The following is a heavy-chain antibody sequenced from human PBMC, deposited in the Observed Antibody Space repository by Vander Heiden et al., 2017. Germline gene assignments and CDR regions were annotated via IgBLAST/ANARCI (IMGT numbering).Heavy chain of an antibody. CDR3: ARESAVERIAFDI. V-gene: IGHV3-74*03. CDR2: INSDGSST. J-gene: IGHJ3*02. D-gene: IGHD2-2*01. CDR1: GLTFSRFW. Sequence: EVRLEESGGGLVQPGGSLRLSCSASGLTFSRFWMHWVRQAPGKGLVWVSRINSDGSSTMYADTVKGRFTISRDNAKNTVYLQMNSLRADDTAIYYCARESAVERIAFDIWGQGTMVTVSS.